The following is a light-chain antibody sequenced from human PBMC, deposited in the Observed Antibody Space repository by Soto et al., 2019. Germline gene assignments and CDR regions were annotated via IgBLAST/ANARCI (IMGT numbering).Light chain of an antibody. CDR1: QSLLHSNGYNY. CDR3: MQPLQSLT. V-gene: IGKV2-28*01. CDR2: LGS. Sequence: DIVMTQSPLSLPVTPGEPASISCRSSQSLLHSNGYNYLDWYLQKPGQSPQLLIYLGSNRASGVPDRFSGSGSGTDFTLKISRVEAEDVGVYYFMQPLQSLTFGQGTKVAI. J-gene: IGKJ1*01.